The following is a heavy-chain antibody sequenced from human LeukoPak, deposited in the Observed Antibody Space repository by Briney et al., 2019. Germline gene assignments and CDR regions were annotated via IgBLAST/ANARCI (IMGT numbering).Heavy chain of an antibody. CDR3: AKDQGDGYNYDAFDI. D-gene: IGHD5-24*01. CDR2: ISGSGGST. CDR1: GFTVSSNY. V-gene: IGHV3-23*01. Sequence: GGSLRLSCAASGFTVSSNYMSWVRQAPGKGLEWVSAISGSGGSTYYADSVKGRFTISRDNSKNTLYLQMNSLRAEDTAVYYCAKDQGDGYNYDAFDIWGQGTMVTVSS. J-gene: IGHJ3*02.